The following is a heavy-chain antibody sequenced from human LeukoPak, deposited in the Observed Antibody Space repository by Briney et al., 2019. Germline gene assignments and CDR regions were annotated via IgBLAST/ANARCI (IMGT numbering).Heavy chain of an antibody. CDR2: ISGSGGST. D-gene: IGHD6-13*01. CDR3: AKESSSYTDY. Sequence: GGSLRLSCAASGFTFSNYAMSWVRQAPGKGLERASAISGSGGSTYYADSVKGRFTISRDSSKNTLYLQMNSLRAEDTAVYYCAKESSSYTDYWGQGTLVTVSS. V-gene: IGHV3-23*01. J-gene: IGHJ4*02. CDR1: GFTFSNYA.